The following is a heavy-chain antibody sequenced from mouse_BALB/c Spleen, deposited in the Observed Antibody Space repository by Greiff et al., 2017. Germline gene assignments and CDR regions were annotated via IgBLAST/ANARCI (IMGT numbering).Heavy chain of an antibody. CDR2: INPSNGRT. J-gene: IGHJ2*01. V-gene: IGHV1S81*02. CDR1: GYTFTSYW. D-gene: IGHD1-1*01. Sequence: QVQLQQPGAELVKPGASVKLSCKASGYTFTSYWMHWVKQRPGQGLEWIGEINPSNGRTNYNEKFKSKATLTVDKSSSTAYMQLSSLTSEDSAVYYCAREDYYGSRNFDDWGQGTTLTVSS. CDR3: AREDYYGSRNFDD.